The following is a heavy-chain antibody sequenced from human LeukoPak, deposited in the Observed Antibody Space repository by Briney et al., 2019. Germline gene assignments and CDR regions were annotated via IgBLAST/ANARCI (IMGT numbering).Heavy chain of an antibody. J-gene: IGHJ3*02. Sequence: SVKVSCKASGGTFSSYAISWVRQAPGQGLEWMGGIIPIFGTANYAQKFQSRVTITTDESTSTAYMELSSLRSEDTAVYYCARESSSWYFLAFDIWGQGTKVTVSS. V-gene: IGHV1-69*05. D-gene: IGHD6-13*01. CDR1: GGTFSSYA. CDR2: IIPIFGTA. CDR3: ARESSSWYFLAFDI.